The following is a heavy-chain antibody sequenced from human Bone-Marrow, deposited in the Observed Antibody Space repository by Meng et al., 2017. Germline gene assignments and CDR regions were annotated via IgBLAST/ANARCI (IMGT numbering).Heavy chain of an antibody. J-gene: IGHJ4*02. CDR1: GGSFSGYY. D-gene: IGHD6-6*01. CDR2: INHSGST. Sequence: QVQQWRAGLLKPSETLSLTCAVYGGSFSGYYWSWIRQPPGKGLEWIGEINHSGSTNYNPSLKSRVTISVDTSKNQFSLKLSSVTAADTAVYYCARGLRAARPLLFGYWGQGTLVTVSS. CDR3: ARGLRAARPLLFGY. V-gene: IGHV4-34*01.